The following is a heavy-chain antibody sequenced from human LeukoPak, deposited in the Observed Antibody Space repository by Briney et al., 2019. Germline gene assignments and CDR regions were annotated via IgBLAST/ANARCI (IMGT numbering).Heavy chain of an antibody. D-gene: IGHD3-22*01. J-gene: IGHJ2*01. CDR3: ARDKVYYYDSSGYSYYWYFDL. CDR1: GGSISSGDYY. V-gene: IGHV4-31*03. Sequence: PSETLSLTCTVSGGSISSGDYYWSWIRQHPGKGLEWIGYIYYSGSTYYNPSLKSRVTISVDTSKNQFSLKLTSVTAADTAVYYCARDKVYYYDSSGYSYYWYFDLWGRGTLVTVSS. CDR2: IYYSGST.